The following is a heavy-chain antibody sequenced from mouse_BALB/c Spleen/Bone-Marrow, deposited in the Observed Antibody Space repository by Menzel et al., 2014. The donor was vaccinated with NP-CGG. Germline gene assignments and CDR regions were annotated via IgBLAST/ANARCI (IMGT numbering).Heavy chain of an antibody. CDR3: ARYSYGSRGYYFDY. Sequence: VHVKQSGAELVKPGASVKLSCTASGLNIKDTYMHWVKQRPEQGLEWIGRIDPANGNTKYDPKFQGKATITADTSSSTAYLQLSSLTSEDTAVYYCARYSYGSRGYYFDYWGQGTTLTVSS. CDR2: IDPANGNT. V-gene: IGHV14-3*02. J-gene: IGHJ2*01. D-gene: IGHD1-1*01. CDR1: GLNIKDTY.